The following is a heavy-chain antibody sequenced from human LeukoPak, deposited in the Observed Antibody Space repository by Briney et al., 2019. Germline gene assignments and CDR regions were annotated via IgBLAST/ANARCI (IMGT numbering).Heavy chain of an antibody. V-gene: IGHV1-69*04. J-gene: IGHJ4*02. CDR2: IIPILGIA. Sequence: SVKVSCKASGGTFSSYAISWVRQSPRQGLEWRGRIIPILGIANYAQKFQGRVTITADKSTRTAYMELSSLRSEDTAVYYCARGRIVVVPAAMTYFYYWGQGTLVTVPS. D-gene: IGHD2-2*01. CDR1: GGTFSSYA. CDR3: ARGRIVVVPAAMTYFYY.